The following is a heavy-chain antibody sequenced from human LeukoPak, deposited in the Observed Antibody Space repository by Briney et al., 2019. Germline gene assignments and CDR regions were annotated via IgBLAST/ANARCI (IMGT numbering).Heavy chain of an antibody. J-gene: IGHJ5*02. CDR2: ISAYNGNT. CDR1: GYTFTSYG. Sequence: GASVKVSCKASGYTFTSYGISWVRQAPGQGLEWMGWISAYNGNTNYAQKLQGRVTMTTDTSTSTAYMELRSLRSDDTAVYYCARDLGDIVVVPAAPFDPWGQGTLVTVSS. D-gene: IGHD2-2*01. CDR3: ARDLGDIVVVPAAPFDP. V-gene: IGHV1-18*01.